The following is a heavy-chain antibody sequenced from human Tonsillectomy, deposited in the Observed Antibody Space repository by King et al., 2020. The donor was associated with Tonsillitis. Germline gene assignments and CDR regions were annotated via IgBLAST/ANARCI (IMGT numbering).Heavy chain of an antibody. J-gene: IGHJ6*02. CDR2: IRYDGDDK. V-gene: IGHV3-30*02. CDR1: GLPFSYYG. Sequence: VQLVESGGGVVQPGGSLRLSCAASGLPFSYYGMHWVRQAPGKGLEWVAFIRYDGDDKYYADSVKGRFTISRDNYKNTLCLQMNSLRAEDTAVYYCEKELWSGTYIPMDYGMDVWGQGTTVTVSS. D-gene: IGHD1-26*01. CDR3: EKELWSGTYIPMDYGMDV.